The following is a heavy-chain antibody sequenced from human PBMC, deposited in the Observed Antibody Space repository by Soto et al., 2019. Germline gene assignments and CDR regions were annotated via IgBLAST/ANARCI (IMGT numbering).Heavy chain of an antibody. J-gene: IGHJ5*02. V-gene: IGHV3-33*01. CDR3: ARDNGVTDYRLDL. CDR1: GFTFIDHG. CDR2: IWYDGSNE. Sequence: QVQLVDSGGGVVQPGRSLRLSCAASGFTFIDHGFHWVRQAPGKGLEWVAVIWYDGSNEYYADSVKGRFTISRDDSKNTVHLQMSSLRVEDTAMYYCARDNGVTDYRLDLWGQRTPVTVSS. D-gene: IGHD2-21*02.